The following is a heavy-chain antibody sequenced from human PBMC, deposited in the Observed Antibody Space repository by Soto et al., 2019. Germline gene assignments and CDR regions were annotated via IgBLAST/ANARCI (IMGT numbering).Heavy chain of an antibody. CDR3: ARSSIRYFDWLPGIDY. V-gene: IGHV1-18*01. J-gene: IGHJ4*02. CDR2: ISAYNGNT. Sequence: GASVKVSCKASGYTFTSYGISWVRQAPGQGLEWMGWISAYNGNTNYAQKLQGRVTMTTDTSTSTAYMELRSLRSDDTAVYYCARSSIRYFDWLPGIDYWGQGTLVTVSS. D-gene: IGHD3-9*01. CDR1: GYTFTSYG.